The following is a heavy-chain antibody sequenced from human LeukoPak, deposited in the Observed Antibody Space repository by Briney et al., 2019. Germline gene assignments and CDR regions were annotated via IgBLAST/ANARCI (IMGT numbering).Heavy chain of an antibody. J-gene: IGHJ5*02. CDR2: IYYSGST. V-gene: IGHV4-31*03. CDR1: GGSISSGGYY. D-gene: IGHD2-15*01. Sequence: SQTLSLNCTVSGGSISSGGYYWSWIRQHPGKGLEWIGYIYYSGSTYYNPSLKSRVTISVDTSKNQFSLKLSSVTAADTAVYYCARVGGYYCSGGSCYWFDPWGQGTLVTVSS. CDR3: ARVGGYYCSGGSCYWFDP.